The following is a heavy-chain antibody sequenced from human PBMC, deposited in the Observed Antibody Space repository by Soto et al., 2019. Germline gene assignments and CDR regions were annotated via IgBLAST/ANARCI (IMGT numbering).Heavy chain of an antibody. Sequence: GGSLRLSCAASGFTFRTYWMTWVRQAPGKGLEWVAHIKHDGSEKNYVDSVKGRFTISRDNAKNSLYLQMNSLRADDTAVYYRAKITRHLFDWSANPYWYFDLWGRGTLVTVSS. V-gene: IGHV3-7*01. CDR2: IKHDGSEK. CDR3: AKITRHLFDWSANPYWYFDL. J-gene: IGHJ2*01. CDR1: GFTFRTYW. D-gene: IGHD3-9*01.